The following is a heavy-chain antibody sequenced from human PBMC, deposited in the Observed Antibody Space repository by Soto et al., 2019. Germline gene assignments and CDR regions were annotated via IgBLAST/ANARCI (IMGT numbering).Heavy chain of an antibody. J-gene: IGHJ6*02. D-gene: IGHD2-2*01. Sequence: PGESLKISCKGSGYSFTSYWISWVRQMPGKGLEWMGRIDPSDSYTNYSPSFQGHVTISADKSISTAYLQWSSLKASDTAMYYCARCRLGGYCSSTSCDYYYYGMDVWGQGTTVTVSS. V-gene: IGHV5-10-1*01. CDR2: IDPSDSYT. CDR3: ARCRLGGYCSSTSCDYYYYGMDV. CDR1: GYSFTSYW.